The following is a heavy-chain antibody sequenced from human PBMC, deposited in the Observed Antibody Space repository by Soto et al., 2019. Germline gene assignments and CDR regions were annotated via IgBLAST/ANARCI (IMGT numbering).Heavy chain of an antibody. V-gene: IGHV1-18*01. CDR1: GYTFTSYG. D-gene: IGHD2-2*01. CDR3: ARVPAARWHYYYGMDV. Sequence: ASVKVSCKASGYTFTSYGISWVRQAPGQGLEWMGWISAYNGNTNYAQKLQGRVTMTTDTSTSTAYMELRSLRSDDTAVYYCARVPAARWHYYYGMDVWGQGTTVTVSS. J-gene: IGHJ6*02. CDR2: ISAYNGNT.